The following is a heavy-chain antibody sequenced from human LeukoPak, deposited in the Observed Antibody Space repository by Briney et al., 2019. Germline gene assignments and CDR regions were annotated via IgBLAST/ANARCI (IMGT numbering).Heavy chain of an antibody. CDR2: ISWNSGSI. CDR1: GFTFDDYA. Sequence: GGSLRLSCAASGFTFDDYAMHWVRQAPGEGLEWVSGISWNSGSIGYADSVKGRFTISRDNAKNSLYLQMNSLRAEDTALYYCAKVSYYGSGSYYHPFDYWGQGTLVTVSS. D-gene: IGHD3-10*01. J-gene: IGHJ4*02. CDR3: AKVSYYGSGSYYHPFDY. V-gene: IGHV3-9*01.